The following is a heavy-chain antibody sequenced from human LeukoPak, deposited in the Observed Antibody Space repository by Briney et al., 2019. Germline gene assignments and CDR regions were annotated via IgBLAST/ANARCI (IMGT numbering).Heavy chain of an antibody. V-gene: IGHV3-53*04. CDR2: IYSGGGT. D-gene: IGHD2-8*01. CDR3: ARDLSGVNPFDY. Sequence: GGSLRLSCAVSGFTVSSNYMSWVRQPPGKGLEWVSVIYSGGGTYYADSVKGRFTISRHDSRDTLYLQMNSLRVEDTAVYYCARDLSGVNPFDYWGQGTLVTVSS. CDR1: GFTVSSNY. J-gene: IGHJ4*02.